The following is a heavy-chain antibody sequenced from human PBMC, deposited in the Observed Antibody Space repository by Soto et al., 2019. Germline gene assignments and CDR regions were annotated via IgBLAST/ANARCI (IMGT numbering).Heavy chain of an antibody. CDR2: IYYSGST. V-gene: IGHV4-39*01. D-gene: IGHD1-1*01. J-gene: IGHJ4*02. Sequence: TLSLTCTVSGGSISSSSYYWGWIRQPPGKGLEWIGSIYYSGSTYYNPSLKSRVTISVDTSKNQFSLKLSSVTAADTAVYYCARLRGSASTFKSYFDYWGQGSLVTVSS. CDR3: ARLRGSASTFKSYFDY. CDR1: GGSISSSSYY.